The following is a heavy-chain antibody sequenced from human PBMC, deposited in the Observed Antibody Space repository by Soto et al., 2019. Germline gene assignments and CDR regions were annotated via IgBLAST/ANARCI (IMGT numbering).Heavy chain of an antibody. CDR2: IIPIFGTA. Sequence: QVQLVQSGAEVKKPGSSVKVSYKASGGTFSSYAISWVRQAPGQGLEWMGGIIPIFGTANYAQKFQGRVTITADESTITAYMELSSLISEATAVYYCARDGGVYDYIPFDYWGQGTLVTVSS. CDR3: ARDGGVYDYIPFDY. V-gene: IGHV1-69*12. D-gene: IGHD4-4*01. J-gene: IGHJ4*02. CDR1: GGTFSSYA.